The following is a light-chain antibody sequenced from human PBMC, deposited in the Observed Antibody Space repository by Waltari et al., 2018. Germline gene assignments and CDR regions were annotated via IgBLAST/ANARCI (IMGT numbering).Light chain of an antibody. J-gene: IGLJ3*02. CDR2: QDT. Sequence: SSALAQPPSVSVSPGQTASITCSGDKLGAKYASWYQPRPGHSPVLVIYQDTKRPSGIPERFSGSNSGNTATLTISGTQALDEADYYCQAWDSSTGVFGGGTKLTVL. CDR1: KLGAKY. V-gene: IGLV3-1*01. CDR3: QAWDSSTGV.